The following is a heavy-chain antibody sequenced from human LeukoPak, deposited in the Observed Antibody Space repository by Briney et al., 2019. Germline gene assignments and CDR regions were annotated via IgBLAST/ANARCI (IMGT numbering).Heavy chain of an antibody. D-gene: IGHD1-14*01. CDR3: FGIF. J-gene: IGHJ4*02. V-gene: IGHV3-7*01. Sequence: PGGSLRLSCAASGFTFSTYWINWARQAPGKALEWVGNINPDGSETYYVDSVKGRFIISRDNAKNSLYLQMNSLKTEDTAVYYCFGIFWGQGTLVTVSS. CDR2: INPDGSET. CDR1: GFTFSTYW.